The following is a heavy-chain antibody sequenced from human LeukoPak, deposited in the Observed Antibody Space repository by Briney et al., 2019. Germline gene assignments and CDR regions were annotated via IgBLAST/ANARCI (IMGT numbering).Heavy chain of an antibody. J-gene: IGHJ5*02. CDR2: ISGSGSHA. CDR1: GFSFGSYA. D-gene: IGHD1-1*01. Sequence: GGSLRLSCAASGFSFGSYAMGWPRQAPGQGLEWVSAISGSGSHANYAESVKGRFTIFRDNSKNTLYLQMHSLIAADTAVYYCGSGPVGTTVPWGQGTLVTVSS. CDR3: GSGPVGTTVP. V-gene: IGHV3-23*01.